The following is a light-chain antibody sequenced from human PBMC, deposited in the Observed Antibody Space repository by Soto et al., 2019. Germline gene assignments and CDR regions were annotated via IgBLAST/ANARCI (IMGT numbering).Light chain of an antibody. V-gene: IGKV3-11*01. CDR1: QSVSSY. J-gene: IGKJ1*01. CDR2: DAS. CDR3: QQRSTWHPWT. Sequence: EIVFKQSPATLSLSPGERATLSCRASQSVSSYLAWYQQKPGQAPRRLIYDASNRANGIPARFSGSVSGTDFILTLSSLEPEDFAVYYCQQRSTWHPWTFGQGTKVDI.